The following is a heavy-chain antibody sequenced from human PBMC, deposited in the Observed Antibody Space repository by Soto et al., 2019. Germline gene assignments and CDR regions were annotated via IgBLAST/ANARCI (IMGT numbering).Heavy chain of an antibody. D-gene: IGHD1-26*01. CDR1: GGTFSSYA. V-gene: IGHV1-69*01. CDR2: IIPIFGTA. CDR3: ARSPLSGSDRLLVY. Sequence: QVQLVQSGAEVKKPGASVKVSCKASGGTFSSYAISWVRQAPGQGLEWMGGIIPIFGTANYAQKFQGRVTITADESTRTAYMELSRLRSEDTAVYYCARSPLSGSDRLLVYWGQGTLVTVSS. J-gene: IGHJ4*02.